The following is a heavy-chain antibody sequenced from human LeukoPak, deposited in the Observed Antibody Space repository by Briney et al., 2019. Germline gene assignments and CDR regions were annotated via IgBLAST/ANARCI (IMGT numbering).Heavy chain of an antibody. Sequence: SETLSLTCTISGGSINNYYRTWIRQPPGKGLEWIGFIYYSGSTNYNPSLKRRVAISIDTSKKEFLLKLNSVTVADTAVYYCARGIDYYDSSGYYASSVPLDFWGQGILVTVSS. V-gene: IGHV4-59*01. CDR1: GGSINNYY. D-gene: IGHD3-22*01. CDR3: ARGIDYYDSSGYYASSVPLDF. CDR2: IYYSGST. J-gene: IGHJ4*02.